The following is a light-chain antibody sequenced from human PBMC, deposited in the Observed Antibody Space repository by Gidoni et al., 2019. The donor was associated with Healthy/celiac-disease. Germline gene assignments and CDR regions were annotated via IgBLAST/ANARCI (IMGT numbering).Light chain of an antibody. J-gene: IGKJ1*01. Sequence: EIVLTQSPGTLSLSTGERATLSCRASQSVSISYLAWYQQKPGQAPRLLIYGASSRATGIPDRFSGSGSGTDFTLTISRLEPEDFSVYYCQQYGSSPRTCGQGTKVEIK. CDR2: GAS. CDR3: QQYGSSPRT. V-gene: IGKV3-20*01. CDR1: QSVSISY.